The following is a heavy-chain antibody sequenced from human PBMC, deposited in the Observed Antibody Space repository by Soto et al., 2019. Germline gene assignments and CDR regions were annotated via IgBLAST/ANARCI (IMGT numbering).Heavy chain of an antibody. CDR1: GGSISSYY. Sequence: SETLSLTCTVSGGSISSYYWSWIRQPPGKGLEWIGYIYYSGSTNYNPSLKSRVTISVDTSKNQFSLKLSSVTAADTAVYYCARLVDPCGGDCSSLVYFDYWGQGTLVTVSS. D-gene: IGHD2-21*02. J-gene: IGHJ4*02. CDR3: ARLVDPCGGDCSSLVYFDY. CDR2: IYYSGST. V-gene: IGHV4-59*08.